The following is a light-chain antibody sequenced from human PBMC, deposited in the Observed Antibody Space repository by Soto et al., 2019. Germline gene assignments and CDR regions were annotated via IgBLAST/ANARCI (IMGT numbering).Light chain of an antibody. CDR1: ISDIGTYHY. V-gene: IGLV2-8*01. J-gene: IGLJ3*02. CDR2: EVS. Sequence: QSALTQPPSASGSPGQSVTISCTGTISDIGTYHYVSWYQQHPGKAPKLIIYEVSERPSGVPDRFSGSKSGNTASLTVSGLHAGDEAEYYCSSYAGTKPLVFGGGTKLTVL. CDR3: SSYAGTKPLV.